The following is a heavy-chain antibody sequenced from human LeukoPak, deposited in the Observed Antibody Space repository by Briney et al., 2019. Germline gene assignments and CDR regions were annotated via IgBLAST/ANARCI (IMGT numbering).Heavy chain of an antibody. V-gene: IGHV1-18*01. J-gene: IGHJ3*02. CDR2: ISAYNGNT. Sequence: GASVKVSCKASGYTFTNYGIHWVRQAPGQGLEWMGWISAYNGNTNSAQKLQGRVTMTTDTSTSTAYMELRSLRSDDTAVYYCARRGDTNPHDAFDIWGQGTMVTVSS. D-gene: IGHD3-10*01. CDR3: ARRGDTNPHDAFDI. CDR1: GYTFTNYG.